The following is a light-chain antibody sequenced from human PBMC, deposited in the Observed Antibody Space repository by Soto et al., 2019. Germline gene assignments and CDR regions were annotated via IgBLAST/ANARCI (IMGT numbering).Light chain of an antibody. CDR3: QQYENWPWT. V-gene: IGKV3-15*01. CDR1: ESVSTN. Sequence: TQSPVTLSVSPGEGATLSCRASESVSTNLAWYQHKPGQAPRLLIYAASTRATGVPARFSGSGSGTEFTLTISSLQSEDVAAYYCQQYENWPWTFGQGTKVDI. J-gene: IGKJ1*01. CDR2: AAS.